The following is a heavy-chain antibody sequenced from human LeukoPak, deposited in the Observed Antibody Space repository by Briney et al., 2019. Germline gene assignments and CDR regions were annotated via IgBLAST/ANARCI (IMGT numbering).Heavy chain of an antibody. CDR1: GFTFSSYS. Sequence: PGGSLRLSCAASGFTFSSYSMNWVRQAPGKGLEWVSYISSSSSTIYYADSVKGRFTISRDNAKNSLYLQMNSLRAEDTAVYYCARDLAAYYDFWSGYRVREKTDGLFDYWGQGTLVTVSS. CDR2: ISSSSSTI. CDR3: ARDLAAYYDFWSGYRVREKTDGLFDY. V-gene: IGHV3-48*01. D-gene: IGHD3-3*01. J-gene: IGHJ4*02.